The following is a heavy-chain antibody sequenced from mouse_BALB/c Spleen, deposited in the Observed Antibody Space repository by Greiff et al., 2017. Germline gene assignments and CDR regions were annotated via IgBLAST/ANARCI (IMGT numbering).Heavy chain of an antibody. V-gene: IGHV14-3*02. CDR2: IDPANGDT. J-gene: IGHJ4*01. CDR1: GFNIKDTY. Sequence: EVKLVESGAELVKPGASVKLSCTASGFNIKDTYMHWVKQRPEQGLEWIGRIDPANGDTKYDPKFQGKATITADTSSNTAYLQLSSLTSEDTAVYYCASGGFYAMDYWGQGTSVTVSS. CDR3: ASGGFYAMDY.